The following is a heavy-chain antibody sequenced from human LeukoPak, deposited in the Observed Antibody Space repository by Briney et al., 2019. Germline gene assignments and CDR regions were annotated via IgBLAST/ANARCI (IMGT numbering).Heavy chain of an antibody. CDR1: GFTFSSYE. Sequence: GGSLRLSCAASGFTFSSYEMNWVRQAPGKGLEWVSYISSSGSTIYYADSVKGRFTISRDNAKNSLYLQMNSLRAEDTAVYYCAKDPAYYDILTGYYIGWYFDYWGQGTLVTVSS. CDR3: AKDPAYYDILTGYYIGWYFDY. V-gene: IGHV3-48*03. D-gene: IGHD3-9*01. J-gene: IGHJ4*02. CDR2: ISSSGSTI.